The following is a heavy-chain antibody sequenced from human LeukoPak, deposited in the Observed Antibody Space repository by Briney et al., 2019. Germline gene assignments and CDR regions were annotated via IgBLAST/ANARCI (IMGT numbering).Heavy chain of an antibody. CDR1: GGSISSGDYY. D-gene: IGHD3-3*01. V-gene: IGHV4-30-4*08. J-gene: IGHJ4*02. Sequence: PSETLSLTCTVSGGSISSGDYYWSWIRQPPGKGLEWIGYIYYSGSTYYNPSLKSRVTISVDTSKNQLSLKLSSVTAADTAVYYCARSSADYDFWSGYPLLFDYWGQGTLVTVSS. CDR2: IYYSGST. CDR3: ARSSADYDFWSGYPLLFDY.